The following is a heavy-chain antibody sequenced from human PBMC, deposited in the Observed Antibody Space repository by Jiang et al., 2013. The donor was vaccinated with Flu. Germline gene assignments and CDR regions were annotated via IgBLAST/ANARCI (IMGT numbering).Heavy chain of an antibody. CDR2: IYYSGST. J-gene: IGHJ4*02. CDR3: ARHPPGMLGFFDY. D-gene: IGHD3-10*02. Sequence: GSGLVKPSETLSLTCTVSGGSISSSSYYWGWIRQPPGKGLEWIGSIYYSGSTYYNPSLKSRVTISVDTSKNQFSLKLSSVTAADTAVYYCARHPPGMLGFFDYWGQGTLVTVSS. V-gene: IGHV4-39*01. CDR1: GGSISSSSYY.